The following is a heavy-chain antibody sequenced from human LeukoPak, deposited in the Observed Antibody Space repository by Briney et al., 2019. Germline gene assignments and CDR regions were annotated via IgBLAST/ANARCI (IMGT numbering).Heavy chain of an antibody. V-gene: IGHV4-34*01. J-gene: IGHJ4*02. CDR2: INHSGST. Sequence: SETLSLTCTVSGDSISGDYWSWIRQSPGKGLEWIGEINHSGSTNYNPSLKSRVTISVDTSKNQFSLKLSSVTAADTAVYYCASGQGPADYWGQGTLVTVSS. CDR3: ASGQGPADY. CDR1: GDSISGDY.